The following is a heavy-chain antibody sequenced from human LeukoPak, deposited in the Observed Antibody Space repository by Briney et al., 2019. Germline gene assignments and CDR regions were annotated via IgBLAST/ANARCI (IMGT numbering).Heavy chain of an antibody. CDR2: INDSGRT. J-gene: IGHJ6*03. CDR3: ARRWNYGRNYYIDV. V-gene: IGHV4-34*01. Sequence: SETLSLTCAAYGGSFSNYYWSWIRQPPGRGLEWIGEINDSGRTNYNPSLMSRVTVSVDTSKNQFSLRLTSVTATDTAVYYCARRWNYGRNYYIDVWGNGATVSVSS. CDR1: GGSFSNYY. D-gene: IGHD1-7*01.